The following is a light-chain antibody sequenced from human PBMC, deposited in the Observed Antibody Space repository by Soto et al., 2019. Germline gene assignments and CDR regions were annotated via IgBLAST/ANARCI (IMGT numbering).Light chain of an antibody. Sequence: QSALTQPASVSGSPGQSITISCTGTSSDVGGYNYVSWYQQHPGKAPKRMIYEVSNRPSGVSSRFSGSKSGNTASLTISGVQPDDEADYYCSSYRSSDTLEVFGTGTKLTVL. CDR1: SSDVGGYNY. J-gene: IGLJ1*01. V-gene: IGLV2-14*01. CDR2: EVS. CDR3: SSYRSSDTLEV.